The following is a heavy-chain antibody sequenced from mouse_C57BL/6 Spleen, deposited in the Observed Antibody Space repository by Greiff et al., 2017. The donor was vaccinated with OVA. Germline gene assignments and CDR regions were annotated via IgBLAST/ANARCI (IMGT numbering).Heavy chain of an antibody. Sequence: VKLQESGAELVMPGASVKLSCKASGYTFTSYWMHWVKQRPGQGLEWIGEIDPSDSYTNYNQKFKGKSTLTVDKSSSTAYMQLSSLTSEDSAVYYCATSLYYGSSYGFAYWGQGTLVTVSA. CDR3: ATSLYYGSSYGFAY. J-gene: IGHJ3*01. D-gene: IGHD1-1*01. V-gene: IGHV1-69*01. CDR1: GYTFTSYW. CDR2: IDPSDSYT.